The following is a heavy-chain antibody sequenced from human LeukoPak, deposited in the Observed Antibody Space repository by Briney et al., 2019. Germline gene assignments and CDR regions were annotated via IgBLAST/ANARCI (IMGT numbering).Heavy chain of an antibody. Sequence: SETLSLTCAVSGGSISSSSYFWGWIRQPPGKGLEWIGSIYYSGSTSYNPSLKSRVTISVDTSKNQFSLKLSSVTAADTAVYYCARERFSEGMDVWGQGTTVTVSS. CDR1: GGSISSSSYF. J-gene: IGHJ6*02. CDR3: ARERFSEGMDV. D-gene: IGHD3-3*01. CDR2: IYYSGST. V-gene: IGHV4-39*07.